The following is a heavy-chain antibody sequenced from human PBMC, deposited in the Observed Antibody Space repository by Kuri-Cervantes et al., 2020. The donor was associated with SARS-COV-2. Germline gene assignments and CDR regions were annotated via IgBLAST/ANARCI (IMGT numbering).Heavy chain of an antibody. CDR2: ISYDGSNK. Sequence: GESLKISCAASGFTFSSYWMSWVRQAPGKGLEWVAVISYDGSNKYYADSVKGRFTISRDNSKNTLYLQMNSLSVEDTGVYYCARRNIVAHYYYFDYWGQGTLVTVSS. V-gene: IGHV3-30*03. CDR3: ARRNIVAHYYYFDY. J-gene: IGHJ4*02. D-gene: IGHD5-12*01. CDR1: GFTFSSYW.